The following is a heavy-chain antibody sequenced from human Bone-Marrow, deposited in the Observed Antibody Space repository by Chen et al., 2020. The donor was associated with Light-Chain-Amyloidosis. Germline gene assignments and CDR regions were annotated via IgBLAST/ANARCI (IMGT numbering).Heavy chain of an antibody. CDR2: IYYSGST. CDR1: GGSISSSSYY. D-gene: IGHD3-22*01. CDR3: ARDYYDSSGYTDAFDI. Sequence: QLQLQESGPGLVKPSETLSLTCTVSGGSISSSSYYWGWIRQPTGKGLEWIGSIYYSGSTYYNPSLKSRVTISVDTSKNQFSLKLSSVTAADTAVYDCARDYYDSSGYTDAFDIWGQGTMVTVSS. J-gene: IGHJ3*02. V-gene: IGHV4-39*07.